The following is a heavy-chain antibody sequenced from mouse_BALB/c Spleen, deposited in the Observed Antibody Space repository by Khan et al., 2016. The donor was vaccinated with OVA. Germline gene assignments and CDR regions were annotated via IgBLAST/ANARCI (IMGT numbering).Heavy chain of an antibody. CDR1: GYSFTTYY. CDR3: TRHGFVAWFTY. D-gene: IGHD2-2*01. Sequence: EVQLQQSGPELMKPGASVKISCKASGYSFTTYYIHWVMQSHGTSLEWIGYIDPFSGSTTYNQKFKGKATLTVDKYSSKAYIHLSNLTSEDSAVXYCTRHGFVAWFTYWGQGTLVTVSA. V-gene: IGHV1S135*01. CDR2: IDPFSGST. J-gene: IGHJ3*01.